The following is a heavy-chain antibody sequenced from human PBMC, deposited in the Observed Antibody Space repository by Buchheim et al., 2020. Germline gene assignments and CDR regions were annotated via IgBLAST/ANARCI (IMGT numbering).Heavy chain of an antibody. D-gene: IGHD1-26*01. CDR3: ASERQSGSYS. V-gene: IGHV4-59*01. CDR2: IYYSGST. CDR1: GGSISSYY. Sequence: QVQLQESGPGLVKPSETLSLTCTVSGGSISSYYWSWIRQPPGKGLEWIGYIYYSGSTNYNPSLKSRVTISVDTSKNQFSLKLSSVTAADTAVYCCASERQSGSYSWGQGTL. J-gene: IGHJ4*02.